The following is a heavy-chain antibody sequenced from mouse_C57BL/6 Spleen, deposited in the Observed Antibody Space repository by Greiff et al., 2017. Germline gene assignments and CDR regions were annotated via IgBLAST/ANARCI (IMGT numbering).Heavy chain of an antibody. J-gene: IGHJ2*01. CDR3: ARYDYDDGYFDY. CDR1: GYTFTSYW. D-gene: IGHD2-4*01. V-gene: IGHV1-69*01. Sequence: QVHVKQPGAELVMPGASVKLSCKASGYTFTSYWMHWVKQRPGQGLEWIGEIDPSDSYTHYNQKFKCKSTLTVDKSSSTAYMQLSSLTSEDSAVYYCARYDYDDGYFDYWGHGTTLTFSS. CDR2: IDPSDSYT.